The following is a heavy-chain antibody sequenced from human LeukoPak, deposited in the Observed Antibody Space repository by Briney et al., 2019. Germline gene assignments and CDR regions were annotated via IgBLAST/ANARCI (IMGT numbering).Heavy chain of an antibody. CDR3: AQGYLSGWYPY. J-gene: IGHJ4*02. D-gene: IGHD6-19*01. Sequence: GRSLRLFCAVSGFSVSSFGMSWVRQAPGKGLEWISAISVDGESAYYADSVKGRFIISRDNSKNTLYLQLSSLRAEDTAVYYCAQGYLSGWYPYWGLGSLVSVSS. CDR2: ISVDGESA. CDR1: GFSVSSFG. V-gene: IGHV3-23*01.